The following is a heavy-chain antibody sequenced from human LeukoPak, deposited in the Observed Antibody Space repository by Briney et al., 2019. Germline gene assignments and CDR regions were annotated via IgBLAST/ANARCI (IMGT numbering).Heavy chain of an antibody. D-gene: IGHD1-26*01. CDR2: IHRSGST. CDR1: GGSLSDYH. J-gene: IGHJ3*02. Sequence: SETLSLTCAVSGGSLSDYHWTWIRQPPGKSLEWIGEIHRSGSTNYNPSIKSRVTMSMDTSKNQFSLNLTSVTAADTAVYYCVGGGGSYFIWGQGATVTVSS. CDR3: VGGGGSYFI. V-gene: IGHV4-34*01.